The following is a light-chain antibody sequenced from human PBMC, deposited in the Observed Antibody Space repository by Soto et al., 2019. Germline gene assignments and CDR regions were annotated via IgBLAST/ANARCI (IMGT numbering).Light chain of an antibody. CDR2: GAS. J-gene: IGKJ4*01. Sequence: EIVMTQSPATLSVSPGERATLSCRASQSVSSNLAWYQQRPGQAPRLRIYGASIRATGIPARFSGSRSGTEFTLSISSLQSEEFAVYHCQQYENWPLTFGGGTKVEIK. CDR1: QSVSSN. V-gene: IGKV3-15*01. CDR3: QQYENWPLT.